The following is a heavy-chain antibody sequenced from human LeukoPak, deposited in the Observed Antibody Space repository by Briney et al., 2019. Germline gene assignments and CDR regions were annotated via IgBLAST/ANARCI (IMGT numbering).Heavy chain of an antibody. D-gene: IGHD6-13*01. CDR1: GDSVSNNSAA. Sequence: SQTLSLTCVISGDSVSNNSAAWNWIRQSPSRGLEWLGRTYYRSEYYNDYAESVKSRITINPDTPKNQFSLQLNSVTPEDTAVYYCARESYIAAAGKDSGMDVWGQGTTVTVSS. J-gene: IGHJ6*02. V-gene: IGHV6-1*01. CDR3: ARESYIAAAGKDSGMDV. CDR2: TYYRSEYYN.